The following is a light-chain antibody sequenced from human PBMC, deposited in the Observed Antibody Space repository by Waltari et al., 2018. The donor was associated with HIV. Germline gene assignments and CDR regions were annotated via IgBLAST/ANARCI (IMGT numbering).Light chain of an antibody. J-gene: IGLJ3*02. CDR3: AAWDDSLNGWV. CDR1: RSNIGSNT. CDR2: SNN. V-gene: IGLV1-44*01. Sequence: QSVLTQPPSASGTPGQRVTISCSGSRSNIGSNTVSWYQQLPGTAPKPFIYSNNPRPSGVPARFSGSKSGTSASLAISGLQSEDEADYYCAAWDDSLNGWVFGGGTKLTVV.